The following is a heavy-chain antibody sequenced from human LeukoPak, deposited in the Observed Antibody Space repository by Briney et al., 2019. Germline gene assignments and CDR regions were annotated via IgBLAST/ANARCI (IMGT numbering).Heavy chain of an antibody. D-gene: IGHD1-7*01. CDR1: GYTFTSYG. CDR2: ISAYNGNT. V-gene: IGHV1-18*01. CDR3: ARDKDNNWNYVGDWFDP. Sequence: ASVKVSCEASGYTFTSYGITWVRQAPGQGLEWMGWISAYNGNTNYAQKLQGRVTMTTDTSTSTAYMELRSLRSDDTAVYYCARDKDNNWNYVGDWFDPWGQGTLVTVSS. J-gene: IGHJ5*02.